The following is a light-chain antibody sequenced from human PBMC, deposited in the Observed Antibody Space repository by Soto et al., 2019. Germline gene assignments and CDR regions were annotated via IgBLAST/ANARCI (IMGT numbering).Light chain of an antibody. CDR1: QSINNRY. Sequence: EIVLTQSPGTLSLSPGERATLSCRASQSINNRYLAWYQQKPGQAPRLLIYAASSRATGIPDRFSGSGSGTDFTITIRRLEPADFAVYYCQQFGSSPGFTFGAGIKVDIK. J-gene: IGKJ3*01. CDR3: QQFGSSPGFT. V-gene: IGKV3-20*01. CDR2: AAS.